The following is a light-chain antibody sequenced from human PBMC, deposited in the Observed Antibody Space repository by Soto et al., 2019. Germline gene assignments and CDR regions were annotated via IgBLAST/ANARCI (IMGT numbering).Light chain of an antibody. CDR3: QHDGTSTRT. V-gene: IGKV3D-15*01. CDR1: HSVGSD. CDR2: DID. J-gene: IGKJ1*01. Sequence: DIVTTRSRAIFSVYTGERATLSFRASHSVGSDLAWYQQKPGQARRLVIYDIDTAAPGVPTSISDSRSGTEFPPTHSRLQPEEFATYDFQHDGTSTRTSGQGTKVDIK.